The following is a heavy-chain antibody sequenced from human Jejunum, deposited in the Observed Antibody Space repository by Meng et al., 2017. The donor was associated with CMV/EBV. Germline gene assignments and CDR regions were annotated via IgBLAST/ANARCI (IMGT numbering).Heavy chain of an antibody. CDR1: GFTCSTSD. D-gene: IGHD3-10*02. CDR3: ARGSMFSA. J-gene: IGHJ3*01. CDR2: IETTGDT. V-gene: IGHV3-13*01. Sequence: LRLSCPASGFTCSTSDIHWVRQPTGEGLEWVSTIETTGDTYYAASLKGRFTISRENAENSLYLQMNSLRAGDTAVYYCARGSMFSAWGQGTMVTVSS.